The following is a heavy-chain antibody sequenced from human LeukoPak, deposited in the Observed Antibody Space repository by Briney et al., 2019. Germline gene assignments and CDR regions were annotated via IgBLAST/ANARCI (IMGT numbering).Heavy chain of an antibody. CDR2: IIPIFGTA. CDR3: ARGKKRAYSSSWYGY. V-gene: IGHV1-69*13. Sequence: GASVKVSCKASGGTFSSYAISWVRQAPGQGLEWMGGIIPIFGTANYAQKFQGRVTIIADESTSTAYMELSSLRSEDTAVYYCARGKKRAYSSSWYGYWGQGTLVTVSS. CDR1: GGTFSSYA. D-gene: IGHD6-13*01. J-gene: IGHJ4*02.